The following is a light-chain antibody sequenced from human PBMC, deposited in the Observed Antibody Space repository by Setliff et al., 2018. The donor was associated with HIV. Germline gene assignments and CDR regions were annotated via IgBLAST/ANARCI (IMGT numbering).Light chain of an antibody. J-gene: IGLJ1*01. V-gene: IGLV3-21*03. CDR3: QVWDSSSDHHV. CDR2: DNG. CDR1: NIGSKS. Sequence: SYELTQPPSVSGAPGKTARITCGGNNIGSKSVHWYQQKPGQAPVLVVYDNGDRPSGIPERFSGSNSGNTATLTISRVEAGDEADYYCQVWDSSSDHHVFGTGTKVTVL.